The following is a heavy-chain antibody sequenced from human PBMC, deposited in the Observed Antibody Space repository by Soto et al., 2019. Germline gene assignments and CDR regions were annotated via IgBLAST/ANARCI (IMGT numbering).Heavy chain of an antibody. V-gene: IGHV3-23*01. Sequence: EVQLLESGGGLVQPGGSLRLSCAASGFTFSSYAMSWVRQAPGKGLEWVSAISGSGGSTYYADSVKGRFTISRDNTKNTLYLQMNSLRAEDTAVYYCAKNILVVPAAAVGYWGQGTLVTVSS. J-gene: IGHJ4*02. CDR3: AKNILVVPAAAVGY. CDR2: ISGSGGST. CDR1: GFTFSSYA. D-gene: IGHD2-2*01.